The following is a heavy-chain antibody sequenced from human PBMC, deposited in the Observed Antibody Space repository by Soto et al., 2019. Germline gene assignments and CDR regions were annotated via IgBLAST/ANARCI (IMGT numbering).Heavy chain of an antibody. CDR2: NNPHTGDT. CDR1: GYTFTDSS. D-gene: IGHD3-16*01. Sequence: QVQLIQSGAEVKKPGASVKVSCKASGYTFTDSSIHWVRQAPGQGLEWVGWNNPHTGDTKHAQKFQGSVTMTRETSISTAYIDRLHPRSDDTAVYYCARALGMTSLNTFWYDPWGQGTLVNVSS. CDR3: ARALGMTSLNTFWYDP. V-gene: IGHV1-2*04. J-gene: IGHJ5*02.